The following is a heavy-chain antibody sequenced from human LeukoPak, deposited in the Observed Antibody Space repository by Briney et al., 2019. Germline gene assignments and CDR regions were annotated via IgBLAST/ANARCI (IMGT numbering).Heavy chain of an antibody. Sequence: GGSLRLSCAASGFIVSSNYMSWDRQAPGRGLEWVSVISSGGNTYYADSVKGRFTISRDISKNTLYLQMNGLRAEDTAVYYCAREVRGYYFDYWGQGTLLTVSS. CDR2: ISSGGNT. V-gene: IGHV3-53*01. CDR1: GFIVSSNY. CDR3: AREVRGYYFDY. D-gene: IGHD3-22*01. J-gene: IGHJ4*02.